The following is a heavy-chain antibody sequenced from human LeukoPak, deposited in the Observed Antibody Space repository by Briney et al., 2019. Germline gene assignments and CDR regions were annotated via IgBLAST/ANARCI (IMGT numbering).Heavy chain of an antibody. Sequence: SVKVSCKASGGTFSSYAISWVRQAPGQGLEWMGGIIPIFGTANYAQKFQGRVTITTDESTSTAYMELSSLRSEDTAVCYCARVVRDYYGSGSYYFDAFDIWGQGTMVTVSS. J-gene: IGHJ3*02. CDR1: GGTFSSYA. CDR3: ARVVRDYYGSGSYYFDAFDI. D-gene: IGHD3-10*01. V-gene: IGHV1-69*05. CDR2: IIPIFGTA.